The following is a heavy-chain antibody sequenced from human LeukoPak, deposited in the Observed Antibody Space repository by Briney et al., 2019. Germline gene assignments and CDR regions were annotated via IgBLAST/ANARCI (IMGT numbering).Heavy chain of an antibody. J-gene: IGHJ6*04. CDR1: GGSISSYY. D-gene: IGHD2-2*02. V-gene: IGHV4-59*01. CDR3: ARDGYSQLLDLGGMDV. Sequence: SETLSLTCTVSGGSISSYYWSWIRQPPGKGLEWIGYIYYSGSTNYNPSLKSRVTISVDTSKNQFSLKLSSVTAADTAVYYCARDGYSQLLDLGGMDVWGKGTRSPSPQ. CDR2: IYYSGST.